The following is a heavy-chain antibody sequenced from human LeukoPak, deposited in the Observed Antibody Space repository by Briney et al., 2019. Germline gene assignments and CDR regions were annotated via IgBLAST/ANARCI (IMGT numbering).Heavy chain of an antibody. CDR3: AREVRGRALDP. Sequence: GGSLRVSCAASGFTFSNYWMHWVRQAPGKGLVWVSRIYNDGSIITAADSVKGRFTISRDNTKNTLYLQMNSLRAEDTAVYYCAREVRGRALDPWAREPWSPSPQ. CDR1: GFTFSNYW. V-gene: IGHV3-74*01. D-gene: IGHD1-26*01. CDR2: IYNDGSII. J-gene: IGHJ5*02.